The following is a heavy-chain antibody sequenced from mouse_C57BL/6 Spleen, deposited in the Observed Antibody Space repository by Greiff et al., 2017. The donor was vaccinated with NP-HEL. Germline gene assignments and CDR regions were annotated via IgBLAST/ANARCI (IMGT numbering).Heavy chain of an antibody. V-gene: IGHV2-5*01. J-gene: IGHJ4*01. CDR3: AKGFDYYGSSYLYYAMDY. Sequence: QVQLQQSGPGLVQPSQSLSITCTVSGFSLTSYGVHWVRQSPGKGLEWLGVIWRGGSTDYNAAFMSRLSITKDNSKSQVFFKMNSLQADDTAIYYCAKGFDYYGSSYLYYAMDYWGQGTSVTVSS. CDR2: IWRGGST. D-gene: IGHD1-1*01. CDR1: GFSLTSYG.